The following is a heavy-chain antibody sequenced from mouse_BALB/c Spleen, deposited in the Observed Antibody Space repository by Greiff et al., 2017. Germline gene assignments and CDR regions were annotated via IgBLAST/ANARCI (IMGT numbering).Heavy chain of an antibody. V-gene: IGHV1-87*01. CDR2: IYPGDGDT. CDR1: GYTFTSYW. CDR3: ARTWFAY. J-gene: IGHJ3*01. Sequence: AQLQQSGAELARPGASVKLSCKASGYTFTSYWMQWVKQRPGQGLEWIGAIYPGDGDTRYTQKFKGKATLTADKSSSTAYMQLSSLASEDSAVYYCARTWFAYWGQGTLVTVSA.